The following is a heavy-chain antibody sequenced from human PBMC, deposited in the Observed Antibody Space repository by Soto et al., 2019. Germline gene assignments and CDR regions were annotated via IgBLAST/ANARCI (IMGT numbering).Heavy chain of an antibody. V-gene: IGHV4-59*01. CDR3: ARVPWQWLGGSAFDI. CDR1: GGSINSYY. J-gene: IGHJ3*02. CDR2: IYYSGST. Sequence: QVQLQESGPGLVKPSETLSLTCTVSGGSINSYYWSWIRQPPGKGLEWIGYIYYSGSTNYNPSLKSRATISVDTSKNQFTLKLSSVTAADTAVYYCARVPWQWLGGSAFDIWGQGTMVTVSS. D-gene: IGHD6-19*01.